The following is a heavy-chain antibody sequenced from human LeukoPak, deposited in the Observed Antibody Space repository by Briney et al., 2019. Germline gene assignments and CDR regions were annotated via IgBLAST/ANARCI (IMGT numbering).Heavy chain of an antibody. Sequence: SGGSLRLSCAASGFTFSSYAMSWDRQAPGKGLEWVSAISGSGGSTYYADSVEGRFTISRDNSKNTLYLQMNSLRAENTAVYYCAKAGGYYATYYFDYWGQGTLVTVSS. CDR1: GFTFSSYA. V-gene: IGHV3-23*01. CDR3: AKAGGYYATYYFDY. CDR2: ISGSGGST. J-gene: IGHJ4*02. D-gene: IGHD2-8*01.